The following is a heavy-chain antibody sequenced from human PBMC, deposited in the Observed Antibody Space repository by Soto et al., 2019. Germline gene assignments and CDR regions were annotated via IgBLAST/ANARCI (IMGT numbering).Heavy chain of an antibody. CDR2: INPATGAA. CDR1: GYPVTAYY. Sequence: QLHLVQSGAVVKKPGASVTVSCSASGYPVTAYYMHWVRQAPGRGLEWMGGINPATGAAKYTQTFQGRVTMTRGTSTSTGFMELGGLTSEDTAVFYGARGGGVGVAGSAAFDMWGQGTLVTVSS. D-gene: IGHD3-3*01. V-gene: IGHV1-2*02. CDR3: ARGGGVGVAGSAAFDM. J-gene: IGHJ3*02.